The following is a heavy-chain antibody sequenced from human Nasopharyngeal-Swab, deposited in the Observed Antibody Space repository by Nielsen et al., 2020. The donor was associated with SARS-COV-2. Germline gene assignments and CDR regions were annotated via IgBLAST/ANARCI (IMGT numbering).Heavy chain of an antibody. Sequence: GGSLRLSCAASGFSFSTYTMNWVRQAPGKGLEWLSSISSDSGAKYHADSVKGRFTISRDNAKSSLYLQMNSLRDEDTAVYYCVRARRFYGDYNTEAVSWGQGTLVTVSS. V-gene: IGHV3-21*01. CDR2: ISSDSGAK. CDR1: GFSFSTYT. D-gene: IGHD4-17*01. J-gene: IGHJ5*02. CDR3: VRARRFYGDYNTEAVS.